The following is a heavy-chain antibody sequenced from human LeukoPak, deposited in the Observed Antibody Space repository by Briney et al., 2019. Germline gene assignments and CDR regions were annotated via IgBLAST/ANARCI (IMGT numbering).Heavy chain of an antibody. V-gene: IGHV3-21*01. CDR2: ISSSSSCI. D-gene: IGHD1-1*01. J-gene: IGHJ4*02. CDR1: GFTFSSYS. CDR3: TRDQGYNWNDQPYDY. Sequence: GESLRLSCAASGFTFSSYSMYWVRQAPAAGLELDSSISSSSSCITYADPVTGRFTISRHNTKKSLYLQMSSLIAEDTAVYYSTRDQGYNWNDQPYDYWGQGALVTVSS.